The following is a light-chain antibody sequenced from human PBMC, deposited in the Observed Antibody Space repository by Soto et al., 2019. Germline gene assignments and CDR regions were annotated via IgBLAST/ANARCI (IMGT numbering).Light chain of an antibody. J-gene: IGKJ4*01. CDR1: QSVSSSY. CDR3: QQDYNLLT. Sequence: EIVMTQSPATVSLSPGERATLSCRASQSVSSSYLSWYQQKPGQAPRLLIYGASTRATGIPARFSGSGSGTDFTLTISSLQPEDFAVYYCQQDYNLLTFGGGTKVEIK. CDR2: GAS. V-gene: IGKV3D-7*01.